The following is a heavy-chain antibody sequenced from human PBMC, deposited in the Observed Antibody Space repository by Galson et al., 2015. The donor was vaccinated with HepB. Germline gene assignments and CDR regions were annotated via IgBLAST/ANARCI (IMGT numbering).Heavy chain of an antibody. CDR2: INSDSGDT. J-gene: IGHJ4*02. D-gene: IGHD4-17*01. Sequence: SVKVSCKASGYTFTGYYIHWVRQAPGQGLECMGWINSDSGDTNYAQKFQGRVTLTRDTSITTAYMDLSMLRSDDTAVYFCARVSTYGDYDYWGQGTLVTVSS. V-gene: IGHV1-2*02. CDR1: GYTFTGYY. CDR3: ARVSTYGDYDY.